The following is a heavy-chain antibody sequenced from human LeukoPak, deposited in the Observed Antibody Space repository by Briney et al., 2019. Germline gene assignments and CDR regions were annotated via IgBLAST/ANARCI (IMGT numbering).Heavy chain of an antibody. CDR2: IYYTGST. D-gene: IGHD3-22*01. Sequence: PSENLSLTCTVAGGSITSDSYYWSWIRQHPGKGLEWIGYIYYTGSTDYSPSLKSRVIISLDTSKNQFSLNLSSVTAADTAVYYCSRDATYFYDRSGYYYPYDAFDIWGQGTMVTVSS. J-gene: IGHJ3*02. V-gene: IGHV4-31*03. CDR1: GGSITSDSYY. CDR3: SRDATYFYDRSGYYYPYDAFDI.